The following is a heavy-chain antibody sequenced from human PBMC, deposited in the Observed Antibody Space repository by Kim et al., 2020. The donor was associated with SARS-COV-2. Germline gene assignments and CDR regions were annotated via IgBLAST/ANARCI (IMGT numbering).Heavy chain of an antibody. V-gene: IGHV3-30*04. CDR3: ASPYSSGWYTDY. CDR2: ISYDGSNK. CDR1: GFTFSSYA. Sequence: GGSLRLSCAASGFTFSSYAMHWVRQAPGKGLEWVAVISYDGSNKYYADSVKGRFTISRDNSKNTLYLQMNSLRAEDTAVYYCASPYSSGWYTDYWGQGTLVTVSS. D-gene: IGHD6-19*01. J-gene: IGHJ4*02.